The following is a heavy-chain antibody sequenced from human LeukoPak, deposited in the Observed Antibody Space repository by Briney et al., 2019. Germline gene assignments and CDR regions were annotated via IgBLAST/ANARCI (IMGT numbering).Heavy chain of an antibody. V-gene: IGHV1-18*01. Sequence: ASVKVSCKASGYSFVGYGITWVRQAPGQGLEWMGWFNPENGNTNYAQKVQGRVTMTADTSTSTSYMELRSLRSDDTAVYYCAREHSSSWDQFDYWGQGTRVTVSS. CDR1: GYSFVGYG. CDR2: FNPENGNT. CDR3: AREHSSSWDQFDY. J-gene: IGHJ4*02. D-gene: IGHD6-13*01.